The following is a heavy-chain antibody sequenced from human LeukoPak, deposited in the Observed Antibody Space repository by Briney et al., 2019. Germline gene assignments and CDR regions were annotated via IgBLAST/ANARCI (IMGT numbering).Heavy chain of an antibody. J-gene: IGHJ4*02. CDR3: ARVGCSSTSCPFDY. Sequence: ASVKVSCKASGHTFTSYGISWVRQAPGQGLEWMGWISAYNGNTNYAQKLQGRVTMTTDTSTSTAYMELRSLRSDDTAVYYCARVGCSSTSCPFDYWGQGTLVTVSS. V-gene: IGHV1-18*01. CDR2: ISAYNGNT. D-gene: IGHD2-2*01. CDR1: GHTFTSYG.